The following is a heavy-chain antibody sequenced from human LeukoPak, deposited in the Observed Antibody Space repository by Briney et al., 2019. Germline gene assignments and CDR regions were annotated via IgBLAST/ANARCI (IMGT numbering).Heavy chain of an antibody. Sequence: SETLSLTYTVSGGSISSSSYYWGWIRQPPGKGLEWIGSIYYSGSTYYNPSLKSRVTISVDTSKNQFSLKLSSVTAADTAVYYCARDRAMIADFDYWGQGTLVTVSS. CDR2: IYYSGST. CDR3: ARDRAMIADFDY. V-gene: IGHV4-39*07. D-gene: IGHD3-22*01. CDR1: GGSISSSSYY. J-gene: IGHJ4*02.